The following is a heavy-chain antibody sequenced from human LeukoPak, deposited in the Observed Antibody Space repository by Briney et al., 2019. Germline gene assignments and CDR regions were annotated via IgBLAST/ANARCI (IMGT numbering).Heavy chain of an antibody. V-gene: IGHV3-53*01. CDR3: AKDPTYCSGGSCFLTPIDY. CDR1: GFTVSSNY. D-gene: IGHD2-15*01. Sequence: PGGSLRLSCAASGFTVSSNYMSWVRQAPGKGLEWVSVIYSGGSTYYADSVKGRFTISRDNSKNTLYLHMNSLTAEDTAVYYCAKDPTYCSGGSCFLTPIDYWGQGTLVTVSS. J-gene: IGHJ4*02. CDR2: IYSGGST.